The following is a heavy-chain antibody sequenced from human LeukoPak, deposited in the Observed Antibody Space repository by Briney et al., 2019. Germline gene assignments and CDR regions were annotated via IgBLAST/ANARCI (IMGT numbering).Heavy chain of an antibody. CDR2: IYYSGST. D-gene: IGHD3-3*01. J-gene: IGHJ4*02. Sequence: SETLSLTCTVSGGSISSNSYYWGWIRQPPGKGLEWIGSIYYSGSTYYNPSLKSRVTISVDTSKNQFSLKLSSVTAADTAVYYCARQSRDDFWSGYYIGYFDYWGQGTLVTVS. V-gene: IGHV4-39*01. CDR1: GGSISSNSYY. CDR3: ARQSRDDFWSGYYIGYFDY.